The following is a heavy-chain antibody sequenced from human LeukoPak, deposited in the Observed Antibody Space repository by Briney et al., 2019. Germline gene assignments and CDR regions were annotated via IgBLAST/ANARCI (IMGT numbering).Heavy chain of an antibody. D-gene: IGHD6-19*01. CDR1: GGSLSNYY. Sequence: PSETLSLTCTVSGGSLSNYYWGWIRQTPGKGLEWIGRIFYSGGTYCNPSLKSRVTMSVDTSKNQFSLKLSSVTAADTAVYFCVRYSSGWPFDYWGHGSLVTVSS. J-gene: IGHJ4*03. V-gene: IGHV4-39*01. CDR3: VRYSSGWPFDY. CDR2: IFYSGGT.